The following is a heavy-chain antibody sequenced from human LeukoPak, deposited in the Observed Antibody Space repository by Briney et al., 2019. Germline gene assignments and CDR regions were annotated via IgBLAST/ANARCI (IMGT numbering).Heavy chain of an antibody. Sequence: ASVKVSCKTSGVTFSSYALSWVRQAPGQGLEWMGVISPSGGSTTYAQTFQGRVTLTRDMSTSTDYLELSSLRSEDTAVYYCARGLYTMIRGVIIYWGQGTLVTVSS. D-gene: IGHD3-10*01. CDR2: ISPSGGST. J-gene: IGHJ4*02. CDR3: ARGLYTMIRGVIIY. CDR1: GVTFSSYA. V-gene: IGHV1-46*01.